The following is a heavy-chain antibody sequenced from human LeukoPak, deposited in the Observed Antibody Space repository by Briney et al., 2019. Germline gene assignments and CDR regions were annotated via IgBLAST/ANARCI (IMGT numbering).Heavy chain of an antibody. CDR1: GYTFTSYG. V-gene: IGHV1-18*01. CDR2: ISAYNGNT. D-gene: IGHD2-2*02. Sequence: ASVKVSCKASGYTFTSYGISWVRQAPGQGLEWMGWISAYNGNTNYAQKLQGRVTMTTDTSTSTAYMELRSLRSDDTAVYYCARELPVGVRHCSSTSCYMPPDYWGQGTLVTVSS. J-gene: IGHJ4*02. CDR3: ARELPVGVRHCSSTSCYMPPDY.